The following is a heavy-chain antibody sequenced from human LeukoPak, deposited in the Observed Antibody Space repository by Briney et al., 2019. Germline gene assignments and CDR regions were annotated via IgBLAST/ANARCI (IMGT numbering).Heavy chain of an antibody. J-gene: IGHJ4*02. V-gene: IGHV3-48*01. Sequence: GGSLRLSCAASGFTFSSYSMNWVRQAPGKGLEWVSYISSSSSTIYYADSVKGRFTISRDNSKNTLYLQMNSLRAEDTAVYYCAKGAYYDSSGYYFDYWGQGTLVTVSS. CDR3: AKGAYYDSSGYYFDY. CDR2: ISSSSSTI. CDR1: GFTFSSYS. D-gene: IGHD3-22*01.